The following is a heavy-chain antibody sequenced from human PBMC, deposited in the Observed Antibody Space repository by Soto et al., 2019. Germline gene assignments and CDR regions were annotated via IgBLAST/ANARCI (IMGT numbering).Heavy chain of an antibody. D-gene: IGHD1-1*01. CDR3: ARSGDNFNVLAY. CDR1: GFTFSDYY. Sequence: QVHLVESGGGLVKPGGSLRLSCAASGFTFSDYYMSWVRQAPGRGLEWISYSSNSGTFARYATSVKGRFSISRDNANNSLYLEMTSMRVEDTAVYYCARSGDNFNVLAYWGQGTPVTVSS. V-gene: IGHV3-11*06. CDR2: SSNSGTFA. J-gene: IGHJ4*02.